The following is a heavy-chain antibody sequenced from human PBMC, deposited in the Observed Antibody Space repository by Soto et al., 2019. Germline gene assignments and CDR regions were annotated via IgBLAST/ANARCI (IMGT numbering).Heavy chain of an antibody. CDR3: ARSGITMVRGVIIRSWFDP. CDR2: IYYSGST. V-gene: IGHV4-39*01. CDR1: GGSISSSSYY. Sequence: SETLSLTCTVSGGSISSSSYYWGWIRQPPGKGLEWIGSIYYSGSTYYNPSLKSRVTISVDTSKNQFSLKLSSVTAADTAVYYCARSGITMVRGVIIRSWFDPWGQGTLVTVS. J-gene: IGHJ5*02. D-gene: IGHD3-10*01.